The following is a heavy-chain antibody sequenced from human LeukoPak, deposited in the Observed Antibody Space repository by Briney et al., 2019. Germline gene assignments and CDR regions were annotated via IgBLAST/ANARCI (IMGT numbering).Heavy chain of an antibody. CDR3: ASGSSDYYYYYYMDV. CDR2: LKYIWRS. D-gene: IGHD2-2*01. Sequence: SETLSLTCTVSGASINRNYWSWIRQPPGKGLEWLGYLKYIWRSHYNPSLKSRVTISVDTSKNQFSMKVSSATAADTAVYYCASGSSDYYYYYYMDVWGKGTTVTVSS. CDR1: GASINRNY. V-gene: IGHV4-59*08. J-gene: IGHJ6*03.